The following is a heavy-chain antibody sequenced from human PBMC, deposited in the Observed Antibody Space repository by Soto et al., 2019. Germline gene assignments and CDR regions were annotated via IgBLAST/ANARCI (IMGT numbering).Heavy chain of an antibody. D-gene: IGHD3-3*01. CDR3: ARDRALDDFWSGYSINWFDP. CDR2: IYHSGST. CDR1: GYSISSGYY. J-gene: IGHJ5*02. V-gene: IGHV4-38-2*02. Sequence: PSETLSLTCAVSGYSISSGYYCGWIRQPPGKGLEWIGSIYHSGSTYYNPSLKSRVTISVDTSKNQFSLKLSSVTAADTAVYYCARDRALDDFWSGYSINWFDPWGQGTLVTVSS.